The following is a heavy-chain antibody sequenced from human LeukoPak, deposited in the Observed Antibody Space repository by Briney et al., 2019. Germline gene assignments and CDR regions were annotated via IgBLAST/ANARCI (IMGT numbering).Heavy chain of an antibody. D-gene: IGHD5-18*01. CDR1: GGSISSYY. Sequence: SETLSLTCTVSGGSISSYYWSWIRQPPGKGLEWIGYIYYSGSTNYNPSLKSRVTISVDTSKNQFSLKLSSVTAADTAVYYCARAGTAMVLDYFDYWGQGTLVTVSS. CDR2: IYYSGST. V-gene: IGHV4-59*01. J-gene: IGHJ4*02. CDR3: ARAGTAMVLDYFDY.